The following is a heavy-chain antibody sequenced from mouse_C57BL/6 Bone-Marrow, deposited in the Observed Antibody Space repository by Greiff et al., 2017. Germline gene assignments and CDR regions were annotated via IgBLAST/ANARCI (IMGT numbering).Heavy chain of an antibody. D-gene: IGHD1-1*01. J-gene: IGHJ2*01. Sequence: VHLVESGAELARPGASVKLSCKASGYTFTSYGISWVKQRTGQGLEWIGEIYPRSGNTYYNEKFKGKATLTADKSSSTAYMELRSLTSEDSAVYFCATNYYGSSYVLDYWGQGTTLTVSS. CDR1: GYTFTSYG. CDR2: IYPRSGNT. V-gene: IGHV1-81*01. CDR3: ATNYYGSSYVLDY.